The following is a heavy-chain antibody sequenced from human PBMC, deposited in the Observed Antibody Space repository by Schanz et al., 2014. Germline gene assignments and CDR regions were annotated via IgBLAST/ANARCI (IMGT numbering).Heavy chain of an antibody. CDR1: GFSFSDYY. V-gene: IGHV3-11*03. CDR3: AKSQGSSFDS. D-gene: IGHD6-13*01. Sequence: VQLLESGGGLVQPGGSLRLSCAASGFSFSDYYMSWIRQAPGKGLEWISFINTGSNYINYADSVKGRFTISRDNSKSTLYLQMSSLRAEDTAVYYCAKSQGSSFDSWGQGTLVTVSA. J-gene: IGHJ4*02. CDR2: INTGSNYI.